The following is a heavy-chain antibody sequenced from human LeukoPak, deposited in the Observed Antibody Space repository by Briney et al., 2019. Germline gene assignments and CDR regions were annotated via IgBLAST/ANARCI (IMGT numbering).Heavy chain of an antibody. J-gene: IGHJ6*02. CDR2: IYYSGST. CDR3: ARDVDVYYYDSSGYHYYGMDV. D-gene: IGHD3-22*01. Sequence: SETLSLTCTVSGGSISSSSYYWGWIRQPPGKGLEWIGSIYYSGSTYYNPSLKSRVTISVDTSKNQFSLKLSSVTAADTAVYYCARDVDVYYYDSSGYHYYGMDVWGQGTTVTVSS. CDR1: GGSISSSSYY. V-gene: IGHV4-39*07.